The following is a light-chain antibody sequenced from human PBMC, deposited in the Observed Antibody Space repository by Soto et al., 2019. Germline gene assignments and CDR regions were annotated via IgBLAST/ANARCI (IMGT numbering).Light chain of an antibody. CDR1: KNDIGVYDF. Sequence: QSVLTQPPSASGSPGQSVTISCTGTKNDIGVYDFVSWDQHHPGKAPRLIIYEVVQRPSGVPDRFSGSKSGNTASLTVSGRQAADEADYFCKSYAGSNTYVFGSGTKV. V-gene: IGLV2-8*01. CDR3: KSYAGSNTYV. J-gene: IGLJ1*01. CDR2: EVV.